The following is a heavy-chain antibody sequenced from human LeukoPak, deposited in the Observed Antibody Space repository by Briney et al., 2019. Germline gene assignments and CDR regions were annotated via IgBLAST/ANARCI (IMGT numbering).Heavy chain of an antibody. CDR2: INPNSGGT. J-gene: IGHJ4*02. V-gene: IGHV1-2*02. D-gene: IGHD6-13*01. Sequence: ASVKVSCKASGYTFTGYYMHWVRPAPGQGLEWMGWINPNSGGTNYAQKFQGRVTMTRDTSISTAYMELSRLRSDDTAVYYCARSVGIAAAELDYWGQGTLVTVSS. CDR3: ARSVGIAAAELDY. CDR1: GYTFTGYY.